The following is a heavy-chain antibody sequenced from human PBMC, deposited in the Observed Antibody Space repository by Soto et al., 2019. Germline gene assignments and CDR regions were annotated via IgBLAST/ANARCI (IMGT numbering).Heavy chain of an antibody. Sequence: PGGSLRLSCAASGFTFSSYEMNWVRQAPGKGLEWVSYISSSGSTIYYADSVKGRFTISRDNAKNSLYLQTNSLRAEDTAVYYCARDHKGGYYYYGMDVWSQGTTVTVSS. J-gene: IGHJ6*02. CDR2: ISSSGSTI. V-gene: IGHV3-48*03. CDR1: GFTFSSYE. CDR3: ARDHKGGYYYYGMDV.